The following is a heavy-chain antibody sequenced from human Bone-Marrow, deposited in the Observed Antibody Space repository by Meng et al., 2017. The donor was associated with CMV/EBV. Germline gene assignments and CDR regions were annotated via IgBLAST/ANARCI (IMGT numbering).Heavy chain of an antibody. D-gene: IGHD3-22*01. Sequence: CPVYGGSLRDYYWTWIRQPPGQGLEWIGEINHSGSTNYNPSLKSRVTISVDTSKNQFSLKLSSVTAADTAVYYCARQGSGYYYFDYWGQGTLVTVSS. CDR2: INHSGST. CDR3: ARQGSGYYYFDY. CDR1: GGSLRDYY. J-gene: IGHJ4*02. V-gene: IGHV4-34*01.